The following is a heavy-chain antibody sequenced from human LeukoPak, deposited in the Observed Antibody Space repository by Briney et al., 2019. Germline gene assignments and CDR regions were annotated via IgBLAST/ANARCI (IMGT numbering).Heavy chain of an antibody. D-gene: IGHD3-10*01. CDR1: GFTFSSYG. CDR2: ISYDGSNK. Sequence: PGGSLTLSCAASGFTFSSYGMHWVRQAPGKGLEWVAVISYDGSNKYYADSVKGRFTISRDNSKNTLYLQMNSLRAEDTAVYYCAKDYGWFGELLSWGQGTLVTVSS. V-gene: IGHV3-30*18. J-gene: IGHJ4*02. CDR3: AKDYGWFGELLS.